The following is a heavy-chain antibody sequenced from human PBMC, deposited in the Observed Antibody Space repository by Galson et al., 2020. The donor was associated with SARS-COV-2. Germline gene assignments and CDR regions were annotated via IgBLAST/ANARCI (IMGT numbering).Heavy chain of an antibody. Sequence: GGSLRLSCAASGFTFSSYWMHWVRQAPGKGLVWVSRINSDGSSTNYADSVKGRFTISRDNAKNTLYLQMNSLRAEDTAVYYCARVTTGYYESGAYGMDVWGQGTTVTVSS. CDR2: INSDGSST. V-gene: IGHV3-74*01. CDR1: GFTFSSYW. D-gene: IGHD3-9*01. CDR3: ARVTTGYYESGAYGMDV. J-gene: IGHJ6*02.